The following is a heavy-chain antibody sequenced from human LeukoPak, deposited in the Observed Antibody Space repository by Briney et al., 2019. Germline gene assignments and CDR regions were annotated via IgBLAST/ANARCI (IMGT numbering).Heavy chain of an antibody. J-gene: IGHJ4*02. CDR1: GFTFSSYA. V-gene: IGHV3-23*01. D-gene: IGHD3-10*01. Sequence: PGGSLRLSCAASGFTFSSYAMSWVRQAPGKGLEWVSAISGSGGSTYYADSVKGRFTISRDNSKNTLYLQMNSLRAEDTAVYYCANSYGSGSYYKNLDYWGQGTLVTVSS. CDR3: ANSYGSGSYYKNLDY. CDR2: ISGSGGST.